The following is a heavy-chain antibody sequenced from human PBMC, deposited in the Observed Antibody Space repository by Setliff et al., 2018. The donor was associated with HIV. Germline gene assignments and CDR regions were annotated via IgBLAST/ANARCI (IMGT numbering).Heavy chain of an antibody. CDR3: ARGAYRRRDGGTYFYQFDF. CDR2: IIPIVDIA. D-gene: IGHD1-26*01. Sequence: SVKVSCKASGGTFSSYAISWVRQAPGQGLEWMGGIIPIVDIAKYAQKFQDRVTITADKSTSTAFMELSSLRSEDTAVYYCARGAYRRRDGGTYFYQFDFWSRGTLVTVSS. J-gene: IGHJ4*02. CDR1: GGTFSSYA. V-gene: IGHV1-69*10.